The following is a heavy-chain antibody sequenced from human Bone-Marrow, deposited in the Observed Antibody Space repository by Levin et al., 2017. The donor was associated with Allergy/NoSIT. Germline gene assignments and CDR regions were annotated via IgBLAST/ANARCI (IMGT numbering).Heavy chain of an antibody. D-gene: IGHD2-15*01. J-gene: IGHJ3*02. Sequence: GGSLRLSCAASGFTFSSYSMNWVRQAPGKGLEWVSSISSSSSYIYYADSVKGRFTISRDNAKNSLYLQMNSLRAEDTAVYYCARAAMVLASNDAFDIWGQGTMVTVSS. CDR3: ARAAMVLASNDAFDI. V-gene: IGHV3-21*01. CDR2: ISSSSSYI. CDR1: GFTFSSYS.